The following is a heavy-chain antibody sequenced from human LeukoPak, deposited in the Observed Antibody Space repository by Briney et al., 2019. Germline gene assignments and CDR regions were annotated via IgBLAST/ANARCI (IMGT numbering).Heavy chain of an antibody. CDR2: ISASGDST. D-gene: IGHD1-14*01. CDR3: AKNVTTFYYMDV. CDR1: GFTFSSYA. J-gene: IGHJ6*03. V-gene: IGHV3-23*01. Sequence: PGGSLRLSCAASGFTFSSYAMSWVRQAPGKGLERVSAISASGDSTSYADPVKGRFTISRDNSKNTLYLQMHSLRADDTALYYCAKNVTTFYYMDVWGKGTTVTVSS.